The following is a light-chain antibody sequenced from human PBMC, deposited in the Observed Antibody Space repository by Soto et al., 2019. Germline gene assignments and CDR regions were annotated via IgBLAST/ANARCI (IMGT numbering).Light chain of an antibody. CDR1: QDISSY. V-gene: IGKV1-9*01. CDR3: QGLNDYPIT. CDR2: AAS. J-gene: IGKJ5*01. Sequence: DIQLTQSPSFLSASVGDRVTITCRASQDISSYLAWYQQKPGEAPKFLIYAASTLRGGVPSRFSGSGSGTEFAITISRLQPEDFATDYCQGLNDYPITFGQGTRLEIK.